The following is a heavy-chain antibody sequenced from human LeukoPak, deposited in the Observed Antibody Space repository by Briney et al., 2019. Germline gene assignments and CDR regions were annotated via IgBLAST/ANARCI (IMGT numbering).Heavy chain of an antibody. D-gene: IGHD3-22*01. CDR3: ARMSYYDSSGDNWFDP. CDR2: IIPNSGAT. J-gene: IGHJ5*02. Sequence: ASVKVSCKASGYTFTSYYMHWVRQAPGQGLEWMGWIIPNSGATNYAQKFQGRVTMTRDTSINTAYMELSSLRSDDTAVYYCARMSYYDSSGDNWFDPWGQGTLVTVSS. CDR1: GYTFTSYY. V-gene: IGHV1-2*02.